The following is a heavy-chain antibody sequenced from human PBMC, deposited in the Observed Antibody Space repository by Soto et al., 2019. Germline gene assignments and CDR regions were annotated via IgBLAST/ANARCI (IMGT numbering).Heavy chain of an antibody. D-gene: IGHD5-12*01. CDR1: GFTVSSNY. V-gene: IGHV3-53*01. CDR3: AKEGGSRRWLQSGYYYYGMDV. CDR2: IYSGGNT. Sequence: GGSLRLSCAASGFTVSSNYMSWVRQAPGKGLEWVSVIYSGGNTYYADSVKGRFTISRDNSKNTLYLQMNSLRAEDTAVYYCAKEGGSRRWLQSGYYYYGMDVWGQGTTVTVSS. J-gene: IGHJ6*02.